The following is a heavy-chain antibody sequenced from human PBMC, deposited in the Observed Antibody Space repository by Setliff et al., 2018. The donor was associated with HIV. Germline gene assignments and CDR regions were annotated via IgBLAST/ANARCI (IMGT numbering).Heavy chain of an antibody. CDR3: ATDRTQTGISLVRGRLTDPARYPLDY. Sequence: SVKVSCKASGYTFTSYGISWVRQAPGQGPEWMGGIIPIIGTTKYAQKFQGRVTFTADGSTSTAYLELSSLRSDDTAVYYCATDRTQTGISLVRGRLTDPARYPLDYWGQGTLVTVSS. J-gene: IGHJ4*02. CDR1: GYTFTSYG. CDR2: IIPIIGTT. V-gene: IGHV1-69*13. D-gene: IGHD3-10*01.